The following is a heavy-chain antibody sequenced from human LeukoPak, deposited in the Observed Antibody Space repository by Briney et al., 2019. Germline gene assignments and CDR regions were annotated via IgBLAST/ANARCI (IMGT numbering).Heavy chain of an antibody. CDR1: GASISTYF. J-gene: IGHJ5*01. CDR2: VYSSGST. V-gene: IGHV4-59*08. D-gene: IGHD3-10*01. CDR3: ARHVGSLGRARQNWFDY. Sequence: PSETLSLTCTVSGASISTYFWSWIRQPPGKGLEWIGYVYSSGSTNYNPSLKSRVTISVDTAKNQVSLKLSSVTAADTAVYYCARHVGSLGRARQNWFDYWGQGTLVTVSS.